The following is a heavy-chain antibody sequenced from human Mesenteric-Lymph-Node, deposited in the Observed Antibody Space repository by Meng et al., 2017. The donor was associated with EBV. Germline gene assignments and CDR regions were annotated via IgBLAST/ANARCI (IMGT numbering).Heavy chain of an antibody. D-gene: IGHD3-16*01. CDR1: GGSVSSGSYY. CDR3: ARDLGSGI. V-gene: IGHV4-61*01. CDR2: MYYTGSG. Sequence: QVQLQEAGPGLGKPSETLSLTCTLSGGSVSSGSYYWSWIRQPPGKGLEWIGYMYYTGSGNYIPSLKSRVTILVDTSKNQFFLRLSSVTAADTAVYYCARDLGSGIWGQGMLVTVSS. J-gene: IGHJ4*02.